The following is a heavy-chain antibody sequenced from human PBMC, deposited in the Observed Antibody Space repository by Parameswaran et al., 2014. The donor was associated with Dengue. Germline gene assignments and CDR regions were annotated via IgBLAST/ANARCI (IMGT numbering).Heavy chain of an antibody. CDR3: ARQEGVPFWSEGWFDP. Sequence: VRQMPGKALEWMGIIYPGDSDTRYSPSFQGQVTISADKSISTAYLQWSSLQASDTAIYYCARQEGVPFWSEGWFDPWGQGNPGSPSPQ. D-gene: IGHD3-3*01. CDR2: IYPGDSDT. J-gene: IGHJ5*02. V-gene: IGHV5-51*01.